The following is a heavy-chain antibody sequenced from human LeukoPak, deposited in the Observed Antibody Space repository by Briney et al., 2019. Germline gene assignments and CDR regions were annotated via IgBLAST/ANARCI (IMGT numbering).Heavy chain of an antibody. CDR3: AILEYYYDSSGHPADAFDI. D-gene: IGHD3-22*01. J-gene: IGHJ3*02. CDR1: GYTFTSYG. CDR2: ISAYNGNT. Sequence: EASVKVSCKASGYTFTSYGISWVRQAPGQGLEWMGWISAYNGNTNYAQKLQGRVTMTTDTSTSTAYMELRSLRSDDTAVYYCAILEYYYDSSGHPADAFDIWGQGTMVTVSS. V-gene: IGHV1-18*01.